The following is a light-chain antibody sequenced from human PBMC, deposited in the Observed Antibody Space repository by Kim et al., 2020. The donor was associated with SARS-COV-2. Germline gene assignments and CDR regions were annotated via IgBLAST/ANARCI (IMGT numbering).Light chain of an antibody. Sequence: DIQMTQSPSTLSASVGDRVTITCRASQSVTSWLAWYQQKPGKAPKLLIYDASSLEGGVPSRFSGSGSGTEFTLTISSLQPDDFATYYCQQYTTYWTFGQGTTVDIK. CDR2: DAS. J-gene: IGKJ1*01. CDR3: QQYTTYWT. V-gene: IGKV1-5*01. CDR1: QSVTSW.